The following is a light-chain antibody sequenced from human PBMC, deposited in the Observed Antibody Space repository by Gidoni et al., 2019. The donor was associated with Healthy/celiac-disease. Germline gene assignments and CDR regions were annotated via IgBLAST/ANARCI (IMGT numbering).Light chain of an antibody. Sequence: QSVLTQPPSVSGAPGQRVTISCTGSSSNIGAGYDVHWYQQLPGTAPKLLIYGNSNRPPGGPDRFSGSKSGTSASLAITGLQAEDEADYYCQSYDSSLSGVVFGGGTKLTVL. CDR3: QSYDSSLSGVV. CDR2: GNS. J-gene: IGLJ2*01. V-gene: IGLV1-40*01. CDR1: SSNIGAGYD.